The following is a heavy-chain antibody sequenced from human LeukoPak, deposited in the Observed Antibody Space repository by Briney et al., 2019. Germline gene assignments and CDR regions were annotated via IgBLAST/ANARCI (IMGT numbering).Heavy chain of an antibody. V-gene: IGHV3-30*02. CDR1: GSTFSSYG. CDR2: IRYDGSNK. J-gene: IGHJ4*02. CDR3: AKGVGSSGYFFDY. D-gene: IGHD3-22*01. Sequence: GGSLRLSCAASGSTFSSYGMHWVRQAPGKGLEWVAFIRYDGSNKYYADSVKGRFTISRDNSKNTLYLQMNSLRAEDTAVYYCAKGVGSSGYFFDYWGQGTLVTVSS.